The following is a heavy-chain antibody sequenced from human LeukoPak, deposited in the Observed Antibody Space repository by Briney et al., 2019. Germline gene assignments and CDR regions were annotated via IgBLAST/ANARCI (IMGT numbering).Heavy chain of an antibody. CDR3: ARDTLTTVVSN. CDR1: GFTVSSYW. J-gene: IGHJ4*02. V-gene: IGHV3-7*01. D-gene: IGHD4-23*01. CDR2: IKQDGSEK. Sequence: PGGSLRLSCAASGFTVSSYWMSWVRQAPGKGLEWVANIKQDGSEKYYVDSVKGRFTISRDNAKNSLYLQMNSLRAEDTAVYYCARDTLTTVVSNWGQGTLVTVSS.